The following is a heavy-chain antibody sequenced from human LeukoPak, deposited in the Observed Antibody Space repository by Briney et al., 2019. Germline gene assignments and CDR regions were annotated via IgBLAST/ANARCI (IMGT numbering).Heavy chain of an antibody. D-gene: IGHD5-12*01. V-gene: IGHV4-38-2*02. Sequence: SETLSLTCTVSGYSISSGYYWGWIRQPPGKGLEWIGSIYHSGSTYYNPSLKSRVTISVDTSKTQFSLKLSSVTAADTAVYYCARVEYSGYDPPGFDYWGQGTLVNVSS. J-gene: IGHJ4*02. CDR3: ARVEYSGYDPPGFDY. CDR2: IYHSGST. CDR1: GYSISSGYY.